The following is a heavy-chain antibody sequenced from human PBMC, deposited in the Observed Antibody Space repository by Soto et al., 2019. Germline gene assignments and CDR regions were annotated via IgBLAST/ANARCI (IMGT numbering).Heavy chain of an antibody. J-gene: IGHJ3*01. Sequence: QITLKASGPALVKTTQTLTLTCTFSGFSLDTYGMGLGWIRQSPGKALEWVALIYWDDNKRYSPSLKSRLTINKDTSHNRVVLTMTKVDPEDTGTYFCAHRYSPSWYKWAFDLLGQGTMVTFSS. D-gene: IGHD1-1*01. CDR1: GFSLDTYGMG. CDR2: IYWDDNK. CDR3: AHRYSPSWYKWAFDL. V-gene: IGHV2-5*02.